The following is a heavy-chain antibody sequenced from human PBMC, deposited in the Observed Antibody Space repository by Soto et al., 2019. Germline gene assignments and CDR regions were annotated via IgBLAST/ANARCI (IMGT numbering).Heavy chain of an antibody. CDR2: ISGSGGST. CDR3: AKEPDLGYCSGGSCYLY. V-gene: IGHV3-23*01. J-gene: IGHJ4*02. D-gene: IGHD2-15*01. Sequence: EVQLLESGGGLVQPGGSLRLSCAASGFTFSSYAMSWVRQAPGKGLEWVSAISGSGGSTYYADSVKGRFTISRDNSKNTLYLQMNSLRAEDTAVYYCAKEPDLGYCSGGSCYLYWGQGTLVTVSS. CDR1: GFTFSSYA.